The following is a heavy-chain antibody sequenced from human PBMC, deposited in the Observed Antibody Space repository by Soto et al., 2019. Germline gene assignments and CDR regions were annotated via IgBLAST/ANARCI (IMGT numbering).Heavy chain of an antibody. CDR2: IDYRGRT. CDR3: ARLKRGDDDFDLVYYYYMDV. V-gene: IGHV4-39*01. D-gene: IGHD4-17*01. CDR1: GGSFSSSIYL. Sequence: SETLSLTCPVSGGSFSSSIYLWGWIRQPPGKGLEWIGSIDYRGRTNYNPSLKSRISISVDTSKNQFSLNLTPVTAADTAVYYCARLKRGDDDFDLVYYYYMDVWGNGTTVTVSS. J-gene: IGHJ6*03.